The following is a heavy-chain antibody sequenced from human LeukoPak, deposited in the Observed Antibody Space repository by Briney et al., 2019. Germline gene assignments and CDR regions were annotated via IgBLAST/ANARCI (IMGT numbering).Heavy chain of an antibody. CDR2: ISRIGTT. J-gene: IGHJ4*02. Sequence: SGTLSLTCAISGGSFSNGYWWSWVRQSPGKGLEFIGQISRIGTTNYNPSLRSRVSISMDKSQNLFSLNLTSVTAADTAVYYCARLDYDFWSGYYRRGAFDYWGQGTLVTVSS. CDR1: GGSFSNGYW. V-gene: IGHV4-4*02. D-gene: IGHD3-3*01. CDR3: ARLDYDFWSGYYRRGAFDY.